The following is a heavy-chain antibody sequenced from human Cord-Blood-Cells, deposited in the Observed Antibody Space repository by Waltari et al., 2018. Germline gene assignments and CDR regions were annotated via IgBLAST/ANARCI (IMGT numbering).Heavy chain of an antibody. CDR3: ARGQVGIAEYDY. CDR1: GYTFTSSH. V-gene: IGHV1-8*03. J-gene: IGHJ4*02. Sequence: QVQLVQSGAEVKKPGASVKVSCKASGYTFTSSHITWVRQATGQGLEWMGWMNPNSGNTGYAQKFQGRVTITRNTSISTAYMELSSLRSEDTAVYYCARGQVGIAEYDYWGQGTLVTVSS. D-gene: IGHD6-13*01. CDR2: MNPNSGNT.